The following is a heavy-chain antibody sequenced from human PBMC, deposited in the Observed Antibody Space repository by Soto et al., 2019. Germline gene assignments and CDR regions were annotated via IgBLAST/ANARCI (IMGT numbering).Heavy chain of an antibody. Sequence: WIWIRQYPGKGLEWLGYIYYSGSTYYNPSLKSRVSISLDTSKNQFSLRLSSVTAADTAVYYCARGSSGDFWSGSYAFDMWGQGTMVTVAS. J-gene: IGHJ3*02. D-gene: IGHD3-3*01. CDR2: IYYSGST. CDR3: ARGSSGDFWSGSYAFDM. V-gene: IGHV4-31*02.